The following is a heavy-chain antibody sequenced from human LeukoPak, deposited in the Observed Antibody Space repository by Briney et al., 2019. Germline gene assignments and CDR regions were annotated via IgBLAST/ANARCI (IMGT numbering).Heavy chain of an antibody. D-gene: IGHD3-22*01. Sequence: ASVKVSCKASGYTFTGYYMHWVRQAPGQGLEWMGWINPNSGGTNYAQKFQGRVTMTRDTSISTAYMELSRLRSDDTAVYYCARSPQLSYDSSGYYSYWGQGTLVTVSS. V-gene: IGHV1-2*02. CDR2: INPNSGGT. J-gene: IGHJ4*02. CDR3: ARSPQLSYDSSGYYSY. CDR1: GYTFTGYY.